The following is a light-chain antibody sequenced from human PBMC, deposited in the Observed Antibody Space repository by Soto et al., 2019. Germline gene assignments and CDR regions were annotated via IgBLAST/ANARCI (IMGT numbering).Light chain of an antibody. Sequence: SAAPLSLSTGERATLSCGASQSVSSSRLAWYQQKPALAPRLLIYDASSRATGIPDRFSGSGSGTDFTLTISRLEPEDFAVYYCQQYGNSPITFGQGTRLEI. CDR1: QSVSSSR. J-gene: IGKJ5*01. CDR2: DAS. V-gene: IGKV3D-20*01. CDR3: QQYGNSPIT.